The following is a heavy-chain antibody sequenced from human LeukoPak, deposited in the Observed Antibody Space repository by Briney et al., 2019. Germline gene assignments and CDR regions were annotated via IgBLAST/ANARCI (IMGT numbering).Heavy chain of an antibody. D-gene: IGHD3-9*01. V-gene: IGHV4-34*01. Sequence: SSETLSLTCAVYGGSFSDYYWSWIRQPPGKGLEWIGEINHSRSTNYNPSLKSRVTISVDTSKNQFSLKVTSVTAADTAVYYCARVGRYYAALTGYATGGSPFDYWGQGTPVTVSS. J-gene: IGHJ4*02. CDR3: ARVGRYYAALTGYATGGSPFDY. CDR1: GGSFSDYY. CDR2: INHSRST.